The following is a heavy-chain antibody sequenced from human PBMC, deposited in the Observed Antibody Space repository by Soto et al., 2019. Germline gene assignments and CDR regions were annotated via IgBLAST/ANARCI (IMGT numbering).Heavy chain of an antibody. CDR2: IVVGSGNT. J-gene: IGHJ6*02. D-gene: IGHD3-3*01. V-gene: IGHV1-58*01. CDR3: AAGPPSYDFWSGYYYYYYYGMDV. Sequence: SVKVSCKASGFTFTSSAVQWVRQARGQRLEWIGWIVVGSGNTNYAQKFQERVTITRDMSTSTAYMELSSLRSEDTAVYYCAAGPPSYDFWSGYYYYYYYGMDVWGQGTTVTVSS. CDR1: GFTFTSSA.